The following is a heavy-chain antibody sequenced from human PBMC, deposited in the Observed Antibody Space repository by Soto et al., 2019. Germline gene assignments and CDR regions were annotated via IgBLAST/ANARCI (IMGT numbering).Heavy chain of an antibody. Sequence: GGSLRLSCAASGFTFSSYGMHWVRQAPGKGLVWVSRINSDGSSTSYADSVKGRFTISRDNAKNSLYLQMNSLRAEDTAVYYCARESLPITGTVSDYWGQGTLVTVSS. CDR2: INSDGSST. V-gene: IGHV3-74*01. D-gene: IGHD1-20*01. CDR3: ARESLPITGTVSDY. CDR1: GFTFSSYG. J-gene: IGHJ4*02.